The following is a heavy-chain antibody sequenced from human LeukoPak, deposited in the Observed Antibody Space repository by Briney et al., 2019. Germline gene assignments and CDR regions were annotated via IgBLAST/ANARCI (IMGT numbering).Heavy chain of an antibody. V-gene: IGHV1-69*05. Sequence: SVKVSCKASGGTFTSYAISWVRQAPGQGLEWIGRIIPIFGTANYAQKFQGRVTITTDESTSTAYMELSSLRSEDTAVYYCARAGGSYVAYDYWGQGTLVTVSS. D-gene: IGHD1-26*01. CDR2: IIPIFGTA. CDR1: GGTFTSYA. CDR3: ARAGGSYVAYDY. J-gene: IGHJ4*02.